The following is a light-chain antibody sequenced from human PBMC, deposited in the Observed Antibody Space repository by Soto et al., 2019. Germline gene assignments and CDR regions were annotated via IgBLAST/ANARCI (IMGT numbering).Light chain of an antibody. CDR1: QSVSSSY. Sequence: EIVLTQSPGTLSLSPGERATLSCRASQSVSSSYLAWYQQKPGQAPRLLIYGTSTRATAIPDRFSGRGSGTDFTLTISSLQAEDFAVYYCQQYGSSSWTFGQGTKLEIK. V-gene: IGKV3-20*01. CDR3: QQYGSSSWT. J-gene: IGKJ1*01. CDR2: GTS.